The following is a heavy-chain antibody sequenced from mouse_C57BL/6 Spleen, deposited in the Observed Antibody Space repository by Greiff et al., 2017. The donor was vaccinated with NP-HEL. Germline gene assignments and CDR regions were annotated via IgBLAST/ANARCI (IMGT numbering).Heavy chain of an antibody. CDR1: GYTFTDYY. J-gene: IGHJ3*01. Sequence: EVQLQQSGPELVKPGASVKISCKASGYTFTDYYMNWVKQSHGKSLEWIGDINPNNGGTRYNQKFKGKATLTVDKSSSTAYMELRSLTSEDSAVYYCARGGSSGSFAYWGQWTLVTVSA. CDR2: INPNNGGT. CDR3: ARGGSSGSFAY. D-gene: IGHD3-2*02. V-gene: IGHV1-26*01.